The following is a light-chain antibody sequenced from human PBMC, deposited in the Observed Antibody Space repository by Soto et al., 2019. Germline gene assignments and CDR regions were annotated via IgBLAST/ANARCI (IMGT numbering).Light chain of an antibody. J-gene: IGKJ2*01. CDR1: QSVSSSY. Sequence: EIVLTQSPGTLSLSPGERATLSCRASQSVSSSYLVWYQQKPGQAPRLLIYGAFSRATSIPDRFSGSGSGTDFTLTISRLEPDDFAVYYCQQYGSSRYTFGQGAKLEIK. CDR3: QQYGSSRYT. CDR2: GAF. V-gene: IGKV3-20*01.